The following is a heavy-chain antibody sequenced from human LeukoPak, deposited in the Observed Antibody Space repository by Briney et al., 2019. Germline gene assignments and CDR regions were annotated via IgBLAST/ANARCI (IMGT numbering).Heavy chain of an antibody. CDR3: AKDRPNYYESNGDYYRRNGDY. Sequence: PGGSLRLSCAASGFTFSIYAMSWVRQAPGKGLEWVSSISGSGGSTYYTDPVKGRFTISRDSSKNTLYLQMNSLRAEDTAVYYCAKDRPNYYESNGDYYRRNGDYWGQGTLVIVSS. CDR1: GFTFSIYA. J-gene: IGHJ4*02. V-gene: IGHV3-23*01. D-gene: IGHD3-22*01. CDR2: ISGSGGST.